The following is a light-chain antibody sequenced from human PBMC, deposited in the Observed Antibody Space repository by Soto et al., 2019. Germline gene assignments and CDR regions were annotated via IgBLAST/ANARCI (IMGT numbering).Light chain of an antibody. J-gene: IGKJ3*01. CDR1: QSIRSW. CDR3: QQYNSYSSFT. CDR2: KAS. Sequence: DIQMTQSPSTLSASVGDRVIITCRASQSIRSWLAWYQQKPGKAPKLLIYKASNLEGGVPSRFSGSGSGTEFTLTISSLQPGDLATYYCQQYNSYSSFTFGPGTKVDIK. V-gene: IGKV1-5*03.